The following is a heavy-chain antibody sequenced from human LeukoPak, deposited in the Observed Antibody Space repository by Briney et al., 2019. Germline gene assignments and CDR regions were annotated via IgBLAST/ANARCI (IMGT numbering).Heavy chain of an antibody. CDR3: AKGVAVAGTHAFDI. Sequence: GGSLRLSCAASGFTFSSYGMHWVRQAPGKGLEWVAVIWYDGSNKYYADSVKGRFTISRDNSKNTLYLQMNSLRAEDTAVYYCAKGVAVAGTHAFDIRGQGTMVTVSS. J-gene: IGHJ3*02. D-gene: IGHD6-19*01. CDR2: IWYDGSNK. CDR1: GFTFSSYG. V-gene: IGHV3-33*06.